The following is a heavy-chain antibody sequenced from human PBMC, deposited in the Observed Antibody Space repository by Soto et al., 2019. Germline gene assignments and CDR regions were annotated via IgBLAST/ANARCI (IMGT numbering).Heavy chain of an antibody. Sequence: SETLSLTCTVSGGSISSGGYFWSWIRQHPGKGLEWIGYIYYSGSTYYNPSLKSRVTISVDTSKNQFSLKLGSVTAADTAVYYCARSDYYYDSSAQPDAFDIWGQGTMVTVSS. CDR2: IYYSGST. D-gene: IGHD3-22*01. V-gene: IGHV4-31*03. J-gene: IGHJ3*02. CDR3: ARSDYYYDSSAQPDAFDI. CDR1: GGSISSGGYF.